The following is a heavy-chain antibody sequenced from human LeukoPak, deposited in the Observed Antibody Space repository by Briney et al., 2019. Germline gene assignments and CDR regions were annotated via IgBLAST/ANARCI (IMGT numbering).Heavy chain of an antibody. CDR2: IYYSGST. CDR1: GGSISSYY. V-gene: IGHV4-59*08. D-gene: IGHD4-17*01. CDR3: SKKGQSDDYGKPG. J-gene: IGHJ4*02. Sequence: PSETLSLTCTVSGGSISSYYWSWIRQPPGKGLEWIGYIYYSGSTNYNPSLKSRVTISVDTSKNQFSLKLSSVTAADTAVYFCSKKGQSDDYGKPGWGQGTLVTVSS.